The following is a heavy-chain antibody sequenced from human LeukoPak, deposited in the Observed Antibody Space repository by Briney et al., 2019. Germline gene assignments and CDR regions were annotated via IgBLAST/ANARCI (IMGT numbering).Heavy chain of an antibody. V-gene: IGHV4-39*07. CDR1: GGSISSSSYY. CDR2: IYYSGST. CDR3: ARGEGYSSAGSAFDI. Sequence: SETLSLTCTVSGGSISSSSYYWGWIRQPPGKGLEWIGSIYYSGSTYYNPSLKSRVTISVETSKNQFSLKLSSVTAADTAVYYCARGEGYSSAGSAFDIWGQGTMVTVSS. D-gene: IGHD5-18*01. J-gene: IGHJ3*02.